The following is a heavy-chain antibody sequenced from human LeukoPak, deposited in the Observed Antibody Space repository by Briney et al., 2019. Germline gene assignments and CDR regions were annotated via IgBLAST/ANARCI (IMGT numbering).Heavy chain of an antibody. CDR3: AKVSDGYNSYFFDY. Sequence: GGSLRLSCAASGFTFSSYGMHWVRQAPGKGLEWVAFIRYDGSNKYYADSVKGRFTISRDNSKNTLYLQMNSLRAEDTAVHYCAKVSDGYNSYFFDYWGQGTLVTVSS. CDR1: GFTFSSYG. J-gene: IGHJ4*02. D-gene: IGHD5-24*01. V-gene: IGHV3-30*02. CDR2: IRYDGSNK.